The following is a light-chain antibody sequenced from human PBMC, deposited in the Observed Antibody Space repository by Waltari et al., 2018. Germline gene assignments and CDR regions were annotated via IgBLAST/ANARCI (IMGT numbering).Light chain of an antibody. CDR3: YSAADNNRL. CDR1: VLAKKY. V-gene: IGLV3-27*01. CDR2: KDS. Sequence: SYELTQPSSVSVSPGQTATITCSGNVLAKKYVRWFQQKPGQAPVVVIYKDSERPSGIPERFSGSSSGTTVTLTISGAQFEDEADYYCYSAADNNRLFGGGTKLTVL. J-gene: IGLJ2*01.